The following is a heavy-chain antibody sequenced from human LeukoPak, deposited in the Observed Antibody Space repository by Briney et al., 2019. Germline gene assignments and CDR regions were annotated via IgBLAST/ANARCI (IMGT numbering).Heavy chain of an antibody. Sequence: ASVKVSCKVSGYTLTELSMHWVRQAPGKGLEWMGGFDPEDGEAIYAQKFQGRVTMTEDTSTDTAYMELSSLRSEDTAVYYCAKDPLIVVVPAARLDYWGQGTLVTVSS. V-gene: IGHV1-24*01. CDR2: FDPEDGEA. CDR3: AKDPLIVVVPAARLDY. CDR1: GYTLTELS. J-gene: IGHJ4*02. D-gene: IGHD2-2*01.